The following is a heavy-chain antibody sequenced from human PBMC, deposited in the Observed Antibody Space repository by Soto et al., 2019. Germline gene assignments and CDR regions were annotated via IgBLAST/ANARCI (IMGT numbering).Heavy chain of an antibody. Sequence: VRQAPGQGLEWMGILNPIGGSTTYAQKFQGRVTMTSDTSTSTVYMELSSLRSEDTAVYYCARGYYDSVAWGQGTLVTVSS. CDR3: ARGYYDSVA. D-gene: IGHD3-22*01. CDR2: LNPIGGST. V-gene: IGHV1-46*01. J-gene: IGHJ5*02.